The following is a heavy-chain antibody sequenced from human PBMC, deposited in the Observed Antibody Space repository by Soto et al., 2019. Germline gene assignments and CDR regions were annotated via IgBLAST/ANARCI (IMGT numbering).Heavy chain of an antibody. CDR1: GFTFSNYG. V-gene: IGHV3-30*18. D-gene: IGHD3-10*02. Sequence: QVQLVESGGGVVQPGRSLRLSCAASGFTFSNYGMHWVRQAPGKGLEWVAVISYDGSNKYYADSVKGRFTISRDNSKNTLYLQMNSLRAEDTAVYYCAKNVPGYTENNYGMDVWGQGTSVTVSS. CDR3: AKNVPGYTENNYGMDV. CDR2: ISYDGSNK. J-gene: IGHJ6*02.